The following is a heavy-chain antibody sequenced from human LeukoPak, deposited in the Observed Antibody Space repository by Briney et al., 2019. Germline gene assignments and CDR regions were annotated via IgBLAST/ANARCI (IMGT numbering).Heavy chain of an antibody. CDR2: IYYSGST. V-gene: IGHV4-39*07. CDR3: ARVKVGNIVATTNYYYYMDV. D-gene: IGHD5-12*01. J-gene: IGHJ6*03. CDR1: GGSISSSSYY. Sequence: SETLSLTCTVSGGSISSSSYYWGWIRQPPGKGLEWIGSIYYSGSTYYNPSLKSRVTISVDTSKNQFSLKLSSVTAADTAVYYCARVKVGNIVATTNYYYYMDVWGKGTTVTVSS.